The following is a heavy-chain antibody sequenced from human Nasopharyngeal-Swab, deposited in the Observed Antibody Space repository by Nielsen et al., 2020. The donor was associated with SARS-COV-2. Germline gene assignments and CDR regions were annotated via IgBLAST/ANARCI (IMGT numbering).Heavy chain of an antibody. CDR3: ARDPDIAAALYFDY. V-gene: IGHV3-7*01. CDR2: IKQDGSEK. D-gene: IGHD6-13*01. Sequence: GGSLRLSCAASGFTFSSYWMSWVRQAPGKGLEWVANIKQDGSEKCYVDSVKGRFTISRDNSKNTLYLQMNSLRAEDTAVYYCARDPDIAAALYFDYWGQGTLVAVSS. CDR1: GFTFSSYW. J-gene: IGHJ4*02.